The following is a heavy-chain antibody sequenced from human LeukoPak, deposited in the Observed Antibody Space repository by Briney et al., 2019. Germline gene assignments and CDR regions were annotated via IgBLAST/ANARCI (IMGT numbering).Heavy chain of an antibody. CDR1: GGSISSSSYY. Sequence: PSETLSLTCTVSGGSISSSSYYWGWIRHPPGKGLEWIGSIYYSGSTYYNPSLKSRVTISVDTSKNQFSLKLSSVTAADTAVYYCARLDSGSANDAFDIWGQGTMVTVSS. V-gene: IGHV4-39*01. CDR2: IYYSGST. J-gene: IGHJ3*02. CDR3: ARLDSGSANDAFDI. D-gene: IGHD1-26*01.